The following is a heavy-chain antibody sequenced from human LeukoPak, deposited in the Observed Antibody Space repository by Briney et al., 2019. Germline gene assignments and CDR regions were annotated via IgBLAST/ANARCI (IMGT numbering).Heavy chain of an antibody. V-gene: IGHV1-46*01. Sequence: GASVKVSCKASGYTFTSYYMHWVRQAPGQGLEWMGIINPSGGSTSYAQKFQGRVTMTRDTSTSTVYMELSSLRSEDTAVYYCARDLVEWLQKNHDAFDIWGQGTMVTVSS. J-gene: IGHJ3*02. CDR2: INPSGGST. CDR1: GYTFTSYY. CDR3: ARDLVEWLQKNHDAFDI. D-gene: IGHD5-24*01.